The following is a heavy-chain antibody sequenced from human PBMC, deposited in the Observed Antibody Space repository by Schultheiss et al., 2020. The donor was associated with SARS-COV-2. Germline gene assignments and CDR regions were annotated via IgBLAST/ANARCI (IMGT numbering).Heavy chain of an antibody. J-gene: IGHJ4*02. CDR3: ARDAQSRVGTFDY. CDR1: GGSISSYY. Sequence: SETLSLTCTVSGGSISSYYWSWIRQPPGKGLEWIGYIYYSGSTYYNPSLKSRVTISVDTSKNQFSLKLSSVTAADTAVYYCARDAQSRVGTFDYWGQGTLVTVSS. V-gene: IGHV4-4*08. D-gene: IGHD3-10*01. CDR2: IYYSGST.